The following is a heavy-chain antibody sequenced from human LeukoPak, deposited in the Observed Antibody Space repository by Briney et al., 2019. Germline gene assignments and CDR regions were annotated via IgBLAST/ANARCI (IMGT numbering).Heavy chain of an antibody. D-gene: IGHD3-10*01. Sequence: PGGCLRLSCAASEFTVSSYTMKWVRQAPGKGLEWVSCISSGSNNIYYANSVKGRFTISRDNAKNSLYLQMNSLRAEDTAVYYCVRGPTGPAGGYYYGHKFREDWIFDLWGRGTLVTVSS. CDR2: ISSGSNNI. V-gene: IGHV3-21*01. J-gene: IGHJ2*01. CDR3: VRGPTGPAGGYYYGHKFREDWIFDL. CDR1: EFTVSSYT.